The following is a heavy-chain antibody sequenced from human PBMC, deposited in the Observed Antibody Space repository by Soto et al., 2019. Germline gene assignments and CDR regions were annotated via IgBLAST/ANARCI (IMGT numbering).Heavy chain of an antibody. V-gene: IGHV3-9*01. CDR3: TKVGGLYDFWSGPLHFDL. CDR2: ISWNSDSI. J-gene: IGHJ4*02. Sequence: EAQLVESGGGLVQPGRSLRLSCVGSGFIFDDFAIHWVRQAPGKGLEWVSGISWNSDSIGYADSVKGRFTISRDNAKNALYLQMNSLRVEDTVLYYCTKVGGLYDFWSGPLHFDLWGQGTLVTVSS. D-gene: IGHD3-3*01. CDR1: GFIFDDFA.